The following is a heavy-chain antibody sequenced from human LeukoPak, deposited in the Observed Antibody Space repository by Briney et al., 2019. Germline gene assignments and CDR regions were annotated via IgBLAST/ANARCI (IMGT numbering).Heavy chain of an antibody. CDR1: GYTFTAYY. D-gene: IGHD3-22*01. J-gene: IGHJ4*02. Sequence: EASVKVSCKASGYTFTAYYVHWVRQAPGQGLEWMGWINPNSGGTKYAQKFQGRVTMTRDTSISTAYMELTRLRSDDTAMYYCAPTPPEDYDGSGYFDYWGQGTLVTVSS. V-gene: IGHV1-2*02. CDR3: APTPPEDYDGSGYFDY. CDR2: INPNSGGT.